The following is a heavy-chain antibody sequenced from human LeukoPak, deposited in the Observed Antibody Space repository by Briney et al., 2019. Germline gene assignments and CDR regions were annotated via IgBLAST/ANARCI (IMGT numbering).Heavy chain of an antibody. D-gene: IGHD3-10*01. Sequence: PSQTLSLTCTVSGGSISSGGYYWSWIRQHPGKGLEWIGYIYYSGSTYYNPSLKSRVTISVDTSKNQFSLKLSSVTAADTAVYYCARINTMVRGVIIKDYYYGMDVWGQGTTVTVSS. CDR1: GGSISSGGYY. CDR3: ARINTMVRGVIIKDYYYGMDV. V-gene: IGHV4-31*03. J-gene: IGHJ6*02. CDR2: IYYSGST.